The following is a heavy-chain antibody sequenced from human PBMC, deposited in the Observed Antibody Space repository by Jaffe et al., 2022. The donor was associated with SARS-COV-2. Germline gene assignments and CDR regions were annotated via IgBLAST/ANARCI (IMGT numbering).Heavy chain of an antibody. D-gene: IGHD5-18*01. CDR3: AKGGYSYAYRSMDY. J-gene: IGHJ4*02. Sequence: VQLVESGGGLVKPGGSLRLSCATSGFTFSSYTLNWVRQAPGRGLEWLSSITSSGSFTYYADSIKGRFTISRDNAKNSVYLQMNSLRAEDTALYYCAKGGYSYAYRSMDYWGQGTLVSVSS. CDR2: ITSSGSFT. V-gene: IGHV3-21*01. CDR1: GFTFSSYT.